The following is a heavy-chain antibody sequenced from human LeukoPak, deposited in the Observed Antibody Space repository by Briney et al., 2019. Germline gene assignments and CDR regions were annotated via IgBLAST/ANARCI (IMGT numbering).Heavy chain of an antibody. CDR3: ARGWELQLSRTYFDY. CDR1: GYTFTSYG. Sequence: ASVKVSCKASGYTFTSYGISWVRQAPGQGLEWMGWISAYNGNTNYAQKLQGRVTMTTDTSTSTAYMELRSLRSDDTAVYYCARGWELQLSRTYFDYWGQGTLVIVSS. CDR2: ISAYNGNT. D-gene: IGHD1-7*01. V-gene: IGHV1-18*01. J-gene: IGHJ4*02.